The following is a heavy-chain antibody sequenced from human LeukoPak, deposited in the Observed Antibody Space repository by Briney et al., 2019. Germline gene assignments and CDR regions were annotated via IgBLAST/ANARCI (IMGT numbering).Heavy chain of an antibody. Sequence: GESLKISCKGSGYNFANDWIGWVRQMPGKGLEWMGIIYPDDSDTIYSPSFQGQVIISADKSISTAYLQWSSLKASDSAIYYCARQESEITTPANRYFDRWGQGTLVTVSS. D-gene: IGHD2-15*01. CDR2: IYPDDSDT. CDR1: GYNFANDW. CDR3: ARQESEITTPANRYFDR. J-gene: IGHJ4*02. V-gene: IGHV5-51*01.